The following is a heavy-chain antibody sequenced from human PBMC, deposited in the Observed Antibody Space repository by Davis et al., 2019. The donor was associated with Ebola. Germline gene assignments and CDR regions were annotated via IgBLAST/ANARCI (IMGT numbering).Heavy chain of an antibody. V-gene: IGHV1-8*01. Sequence: ASVKVSCKAFGYAFTSHDIHWVRQASGQGLEWMGWMNPNSGNKGYAQKFQGRVTMTRSTSISTLYMELSSLRSEDTAVYYCARGTISGYSSYYFDYWGQGTLVTVSS. CDR1: GYAFTSHD. CDR3: ARGTISGYSSYYFDY. D-gene: IGHD3-22*01. J-gene: IGHJ4*02. CDR2: MNPNSGNK.